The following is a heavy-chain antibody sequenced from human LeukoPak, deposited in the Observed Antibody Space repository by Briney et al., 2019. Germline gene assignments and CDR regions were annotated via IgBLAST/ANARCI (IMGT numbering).Heavy chain of an antibody. CDR3: AREAPRITIFGVVIKSGSHYYYYMDV. Sequence: SETLSLTCAVYGGSISSYYWSWIRQPAGKGLEWIGRIYTSGSTNYNPSLKSRVTMSVDTSKNQFSLKLSSVTAADTAVYYCAREAPRITIFGVVIKSGSHYYYYMDVWGKGTTVTVSS. CDR1: GGSISSYY. V-gene: IGHV4-4*07. D-gene: IGHD3-3*01. CDR2: IYTSGST. J-gene: IGHJ6*03.